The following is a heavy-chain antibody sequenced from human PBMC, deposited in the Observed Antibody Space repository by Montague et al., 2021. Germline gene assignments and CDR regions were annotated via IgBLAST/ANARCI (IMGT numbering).Heavy chain of an antibody. D-gene: IGHD1-26*01. V-gene: IGHV4-4*07. J-gene: IGHJ6*03. CDR1: GDSINTYS. Sequence: SETLSLTCTVFGDSINTYSWSWIRQPAGKGLEWIGRLYNGGSTNSNPSLKSRVSMSVDTSKNQFSLKLSSVTAADTAVYFCARDTVGANGYFYYCYMDVWGRGTTVTVSS. CDR3: ARDTVGANGYFYYCYMDV. CDR2: LYNGGST.